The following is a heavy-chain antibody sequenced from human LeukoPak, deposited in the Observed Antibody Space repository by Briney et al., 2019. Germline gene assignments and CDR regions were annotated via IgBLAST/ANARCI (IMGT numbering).Heavy chain of an antibody. V-gene: IGHV3-30*02. CDR1: GFTFSSYG. D-gene: IGHD3-3*01. J-gene: IGHJ4*02. CDR2: IRYDGSNK. Sequence: GGSLRLSCAASGFTFSSYGMHWVRQAPSKGLEWVAFIRYDGSNKYYADSVKGRFTISRDNSKNTLYLQMNSLRAEDTAVYYCAKVPPLNYDFWSGSYFDYWGQGTLVTVSS. CDR3: AKVPPLNYDFWSGSYFDY.